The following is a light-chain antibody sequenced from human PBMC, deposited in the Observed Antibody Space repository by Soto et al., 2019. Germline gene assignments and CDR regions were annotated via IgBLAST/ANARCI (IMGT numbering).Light chain of an antibody. Sequence: QSVLTQAASVSGCPGQSITMSCTGNRSDFVVYISVSWYPQHPCKPPNLIFYDVSNRPSRVSNRFSGSKSGHTASLPTSCLQSHDEAHYYCSSYTSSSPHYVFGTRTKVTV. CDR2: DVS. V-gene: IGLV2-14*01. CDR1: RSDFVVYIS. CDR3: SSYTSSSPHYV. J-gene: IGLJ1*01.